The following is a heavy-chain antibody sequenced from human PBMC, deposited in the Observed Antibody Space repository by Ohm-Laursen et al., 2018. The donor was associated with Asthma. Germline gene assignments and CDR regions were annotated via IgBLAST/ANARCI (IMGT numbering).Heavy chain of an antibody. V-gene: IGHV3-33*06. Sequence: SLRLSCAASGFTFSSYGMHWVRQAPGKGLEWVAVIWYDGSNKYYADSVKGRFTTSRDNSKSTMYLQMNSLRAEDTAVYYCAKVGLTYYNAMDVWGQGTTVTVSS. CDR2: IWYDGSNK. CDR3: AKVGLTYYNAMDV. D-gene: IGHD4/OR15-4a*01. J-gene: IGHJ6*02. CDR1: GFTFSSYG.